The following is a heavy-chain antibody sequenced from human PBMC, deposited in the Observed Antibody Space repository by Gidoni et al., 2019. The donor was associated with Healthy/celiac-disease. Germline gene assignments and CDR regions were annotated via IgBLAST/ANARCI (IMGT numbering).Heavy chain of an antibody. J-gene: IGHJ5*02. CDR1: FTFSSYA. Sequence: FTFSSYAMSWVRQAPGKGLEWVSAISGSGGSTYYADSVKGRFTISRDNSKNTLYLQMNSLRAEDTAVYYCAKDGDIVVVPAAWNWFDPWGQGTLVTVSS. D-gene: IGHD2-2*01. CDR3: AKDGDIVVVPAAWNWFDP. CDR2: ISGSGGST. V-gene: IGHV3-23*01.